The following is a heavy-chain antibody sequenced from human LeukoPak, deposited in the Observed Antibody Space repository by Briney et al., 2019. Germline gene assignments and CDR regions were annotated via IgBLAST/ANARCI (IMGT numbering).Heavy chain of an antibody. Sequence: ASVKVSCKASGYTFTSYDINWVRQATGQGLEWMGWMNPNSGNTGYAQKFQGRVTMTRNTSISTAYMELSSLRSEDTAVYYCAGEGSNLPYYDFWSGYHYYYYGMDVWGQGTTVTVSS. V-gene: IGHV1-8*01. CDR3: AGEGSNLPYYDFWSGYHYYYYGMDV. D-gene: IGHD3-3*01. CDR2: MNPNSGNT. J-gene: IGHJ6*02. CDR1: GYTFTSYD.